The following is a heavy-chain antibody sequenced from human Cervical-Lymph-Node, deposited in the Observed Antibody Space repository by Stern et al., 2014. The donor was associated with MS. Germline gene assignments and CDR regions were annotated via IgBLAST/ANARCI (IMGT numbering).Heavy chain of an antibody. J-gene: IGHJ4*02. V-gene: IGHV1-18*01. D-gene: IGHD2-2*01. CDR1: GYDFTSYA. CDR2: VSAYNGNT. CDR3: ARGSIAVRAAIHFDH. Sequence: QVQLVQSGAEVKKPGAAVTVSCKASGYDFTSYAISWVRQAPGEGLEWMGWVSAYNGNTKYIQKFQGRLTMTIDTTANTTYMELRSLTSDDTAVYYCARGSIAVRAAIHFDHWGQGTLVTVSS.